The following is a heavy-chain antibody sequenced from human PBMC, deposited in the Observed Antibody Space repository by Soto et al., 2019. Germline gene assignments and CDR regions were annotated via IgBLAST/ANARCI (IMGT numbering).Heavy chain of an antibody. V-gene: IGHV3-30*18. Sequence: GGSLRLSCAASGFTFSSYGMHWVRQAPGKGLEWVAVISYDGSNKYYADSVKGRFTISRDNSKNTLYLQMNSLRAEDTAVYYCAKGVAGTFDYWGQGTLVTVSS. D-gene: IGHD6-19*01. CDR3: AKGVAGTFDY. CDR1: GFTFSSYG. CDR2: ISYDGSNK. J-gene: IGHJ4*02.